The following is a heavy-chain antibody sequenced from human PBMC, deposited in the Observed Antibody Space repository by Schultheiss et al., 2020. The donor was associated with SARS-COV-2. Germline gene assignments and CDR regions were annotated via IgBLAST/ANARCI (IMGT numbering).Heavy chain of an antibody. CDR3: ARDLGDFRRGGTQPHHNWFDP. CDR1: GFTFSSYS. Sequence: GGSLRLSCAASGFTFSSYSMNWVRQAPGKGLEWVSSISSSSSYIYYADSVKGRFTISRDNAKNSLYLQMNSLRDEDTAVYYCARDLGDFRRGGTQPHHNWFDPWGQGTLVTVSS. CDR2: ISSSSSYI. D-gene: IGHD3-3*01. J-gene: IGHJ5*02. V-gene: IGHV3-21*01.